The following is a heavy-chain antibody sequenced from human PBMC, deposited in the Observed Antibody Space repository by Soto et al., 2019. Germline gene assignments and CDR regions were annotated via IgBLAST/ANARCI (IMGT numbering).Heavy chain of an antibody. CDR3: ARGLRFGGVDY. V-gene: IGHV1-18*01. J-gene: IGHJ4*02. Sequence: GASVKVSCKASGYTFTSYGISWVRQAPGQGLEWMGWMNAYNGNTNYAQKLQGRVTMTTNTSISTAYMELSSLRSEDTAVYYCARGLRFGGVDYWGQGTLVTVS. CDR1: GYTFTSYG. D-gene: IGHD3-10*01. CDR2: MNAYNGNT.